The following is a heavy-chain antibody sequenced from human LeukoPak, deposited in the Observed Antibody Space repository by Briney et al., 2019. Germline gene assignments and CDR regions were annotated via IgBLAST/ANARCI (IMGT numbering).Heavy chain of an antibody. CDR3: AKDLGYCSSTSCYSHAFDI. J-gene: IGHJ3*02. Sequence: GGCLRLSCAASGFTFDDYAMHWVRPAPGKGLEWVSGISWNSGSIGYADSVKGRFTISRDNAKNSLYLQMNSLRAEDTALYYCAKDLGYCSSTSCYSHAFDIWSQGTMVTVSS. CDR2: ISWNSGSI. V-gene: IGHV3-9*01. D-gene: IGHD2-2*02. CDR1: GFTFDDYA.